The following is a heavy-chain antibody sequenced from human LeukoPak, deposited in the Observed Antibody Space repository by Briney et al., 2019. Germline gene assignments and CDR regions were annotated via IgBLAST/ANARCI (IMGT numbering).Heavy chain of an antibody. V-gene: IGHV3-21*06. J-gene: IGHJ4*02. D-gene: IGHD4-17*01. CDR3: AREGFSTVTSDY. Sequence: SGGSLRLSCAASGFTFSDYSMNWVRQAPGKGLEWVSFIGSDGSFIYYTDSVKGRFTVSRDNVNNLLYLQMSRLTVDDAAVYYCAREGFSTVTSDYWGQGTLVTVSS. CDR2: IGSDGSFI. CDR1: GFTFSDYS.